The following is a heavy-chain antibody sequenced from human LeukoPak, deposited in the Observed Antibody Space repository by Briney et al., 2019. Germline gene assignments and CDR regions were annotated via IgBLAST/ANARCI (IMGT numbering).Heavy chain of an antibody. V-gene: IGHV1-69*01. CDR2: IIPIFGTA. CDR3: ARALGRFWNFDY. CDR1: GGTFSIYV. D-gene: IGHD3-3*01. J-gene: IGHJ4*02. Sequence: SVKVSCKASGGTFSIYVISWVRQAPGQGLEWMGGIIPIFGTANYAQMFHGRVTTTADESTSKAYMELSSLRSEDTAVYYCARALGRFWNFDYWGQGTLVTVSS.